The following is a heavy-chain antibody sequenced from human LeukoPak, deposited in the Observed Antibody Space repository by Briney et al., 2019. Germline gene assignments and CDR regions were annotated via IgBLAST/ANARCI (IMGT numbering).Heavy chain of an antibody. J-gene: IGHJ4*02. CDR2: ISGSGGST. CDR3: ARVAGTKCFDY. Sequence: PGGSLRLSCAASGFTFSTYAVSWVRQAPGKGLEWVSFISGSGGSTSYADSVKGRFTISRDNSKNTLYLQMNSLRAEDTAIYYCARVAGTKCFDYWGQGTLVTVSS. D-gene: IGHD6-19*01. V-gene: IGHV3-23*01. CDR1: GFTFSTYA.